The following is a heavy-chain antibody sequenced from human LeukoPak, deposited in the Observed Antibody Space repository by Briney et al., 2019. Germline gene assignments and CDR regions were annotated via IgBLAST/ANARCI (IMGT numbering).Heavy chain of an antibody. V-gene: IGHV3-53*01. D-gene: IGHD1-26*01. Sequence: WGSLRLSCAASGFTVSNYYMSWVRQAPGKGLEWVAVIHSSGTTNYADSVKGRFTISRDSSKNTLDLQMNSLRAEDTAMYYCARGVYSGNCHVGESDYWGQGTLVTVSS. CDR1: GFTVSNYY. CDR3: ARGVYSGNCHVGESDY. J-gene: IGHJ4*02. CDR2: IHSSGTT.